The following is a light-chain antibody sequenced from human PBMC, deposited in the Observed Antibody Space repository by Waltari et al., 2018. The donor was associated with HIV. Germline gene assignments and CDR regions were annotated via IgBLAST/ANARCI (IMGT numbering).Light chain of an antibody. CDR1: STASRFYQS. Sequence: QSALTHPASVSGLLGQSIYISSTGVSTASRFYQSVPWYQQHPGKIPKLIIFDINNRPSGVSDHFSGSRSGNSASLTFSGLQSGDEAHYYCASNRLDYTLIFGGGTKLTVL. J-gene: IGLJ2*01. V-gene: IGLV2-14*03. CDR2: DIN. CDR3: ASNRLDYTLI.